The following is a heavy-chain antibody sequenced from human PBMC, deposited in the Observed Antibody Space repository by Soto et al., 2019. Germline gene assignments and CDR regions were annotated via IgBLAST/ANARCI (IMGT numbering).Heavy chain of an antibody. Sequence: EVQLVESGGGLVQPGGSLRLSCEASGFTFSSYWMHWVRQAPGKGLVWVSRINSDGSSTSYADSVKGRFTISRDNAKNTLYLQMNSLRAEDTAVYYCARGQGCSSTSCYGGGFEYWGQGTLVTVSS. CDR1: GFTFSSYW. CDR3: ARGQGCSSTSCYGGGFEY. CDR2: INSDGSST. D-gene: IGHD2-2*01. J-gene: IGHJ4*02. V-gene: IGHV3-74*01.